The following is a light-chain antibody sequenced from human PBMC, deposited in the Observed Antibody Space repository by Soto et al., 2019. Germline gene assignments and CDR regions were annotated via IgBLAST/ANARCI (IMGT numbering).Light chain of an antibody. CDR3: SSYINSITFVV. V-gene: IGLV2-14*01. CDR2: EVS. J-gene: IGLJ2*01. CDR1: SSDVGANNY. Sequence: QSAVTQPASVSGSPGQPITISCTGTSSDVGANNYVSWYQHHPGKAPKLLIYEVSNRPSGVSSRFSGSKSGNTASLTISGLQAEDEADYYCSSYINSITFVVFGGGTKLTVL.